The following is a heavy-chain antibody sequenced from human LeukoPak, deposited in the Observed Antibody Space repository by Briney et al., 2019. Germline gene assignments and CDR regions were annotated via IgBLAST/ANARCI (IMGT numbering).Heavy chain of an antibody. D-gene: IGHD6-13*01. Sequence: PSETLSLTCAVYGGSFSGYYWSWIRQPPGKGLEWIGEINHSGSTNYNPSLKSRVTISVDTSKNQFSLKLSPVTAADTAVYYCARLRYSRTFDYWGQGTLVTVSS. CDR3: ARLRYSRTFDY. CDR1: GGSFSGYY. J-gene: IGHJ4*02. CDR2: INHSGST. V-gene: IGHV4-34*01.